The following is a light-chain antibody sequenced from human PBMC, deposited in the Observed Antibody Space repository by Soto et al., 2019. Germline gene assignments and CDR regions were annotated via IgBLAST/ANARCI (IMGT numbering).Light chain of an antibody. CDR2: ATS. V-gene: IGKV1-27*01. Sequence: DIQLTQSPSSLSASVGDRVTITCRASQAISSYLAWYQQKTGKVPELLIYATSMQSGAPSRFSGSGSGTDFTLTISSLQPEDVATYYCHKYNHAPTFGGGTKVEIK. CDR3: HKYNHAPT. J-gene: IGKJ4*01. CDR1: QAISSY.